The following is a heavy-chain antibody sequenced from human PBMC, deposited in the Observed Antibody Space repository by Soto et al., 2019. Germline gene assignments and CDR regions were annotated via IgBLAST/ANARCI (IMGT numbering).Heavy chain of an antibody. Sequence: GGSLRLSCAASGFTFSNAWMSWVRQAPGKGLEWVGRIKRKIEGGTTDYAAPVRGRFTISRDDSKNTLYLQMDSLKTEDTAVYYCTTDPSIAAFYWGRGTLVTVSS. D-gene: IGHD6-6*01. CDR1: GFTFSNAW. CDR3: TTDPSIAAFY. CDR2: IKRKIEGGTT. V-gene: IGHV3-15*01. J-gene: IGHJ4*02.